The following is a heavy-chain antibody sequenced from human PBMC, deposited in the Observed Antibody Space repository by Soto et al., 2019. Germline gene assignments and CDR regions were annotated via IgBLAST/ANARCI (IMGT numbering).Heavy chain of an antibody. V-gene: IGHV1-3*01. CDR1: GYSFSTYA. J-gene: IGHJ6*03. D-gene: IGHD2-2*01. Sequence: QAHLVQSGAEVKKPGASVKVSCKASGYSFSTYAMNWVRQAPGQGLEWMGWIHGDNGNTKYSQKFRGRVTITRDTSASTFTSYMELSSLRSEDTGVYCCAREPVRHQLPTELHMDVWGEGTTVTVSS. CDR2: IHGDNGNT. CDR3: AREPVRHQLPTELHMDV.